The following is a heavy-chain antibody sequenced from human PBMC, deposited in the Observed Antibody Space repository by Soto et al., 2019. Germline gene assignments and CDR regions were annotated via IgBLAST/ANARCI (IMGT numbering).Heavy chain of an antibody. CDR1: GGSISSSSYY. V-gene: IGHV4-39*01. Sequence: SQTQCLPVTVSGGSISSSSYYGGWIRRPPGKGLEWIGSIYYSGGTYYDTSLKSRVTISVDTSKNQFSLKLSSVTAADKDVYYCASVMVRGVDYWGQGTLVTVPS. D-gene: IGHD3-10*01. CDR3: ASVMVRGVDY. CDR2: IYYSGGT. J-gene: IGHJ4*02.